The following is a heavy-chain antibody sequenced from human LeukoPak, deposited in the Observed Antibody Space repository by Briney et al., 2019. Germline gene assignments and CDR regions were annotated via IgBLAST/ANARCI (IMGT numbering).Heavy chain of an antibody. CDR1: EFTFSNAW. D-gene: IGHD2-15*01. CDR3: TKDIVVVVAATFENWFDP. V-gene: IGHV3-15*01. J-gene: IGHJ5*02. CDR2: IKSKTDGGTT. Sequence: PGGSLRLSWAASEFTFSNAWMGWVGQAPGKGLEWVAVIKSKTDGGTTDYAAPVKGRFTISRDDSKNTLYLQMNSLKTEDTAVYYCTKDIVVVVAATFENWFDPWGQGTLVTVSS.